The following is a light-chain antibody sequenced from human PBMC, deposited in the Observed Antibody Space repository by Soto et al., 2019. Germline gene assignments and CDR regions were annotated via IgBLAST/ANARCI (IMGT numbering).Light chain of an antibody. CDR3: SSYAGSNNFV. CDR2: EVN. V-gene: IGLV2-8*01. J-gene: IGLJ1*01. CDR1: SSDIGGYNH. Sequence: QSVLTQPPSASGSPGQSVTISCTGTSSDIGGYNHVSWYQHHPGKAPELMIYEVNKRPSGVPDRFSGSKSGNTASLTVSRLQAEDEADYYCSSYAGSNNFVFGTGTKVTVL.